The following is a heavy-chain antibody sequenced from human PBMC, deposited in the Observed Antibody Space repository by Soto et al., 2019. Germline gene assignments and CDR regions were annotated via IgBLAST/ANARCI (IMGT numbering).Heavy chain of an antibody. CDR2: ITSSSSYT. Sequence: QVQLVESGGGLVQPGGCLRLSCVASGSSFRDNYMSWIRQSPGKGQEWLSYITSSSSYTHYADSVKGRFTISRDNAKNSLYLQMNSLRAEDTATYYCTGGQDNLAGNFDYWGQGTPVTVSS. J-gene: IGHJ4*02. CDR3: TGGQDNLAGNFDY. CDR1: GSSFRDNY. V-gene: IGHV3-11*05. D-gene: IGHD1-1*01.